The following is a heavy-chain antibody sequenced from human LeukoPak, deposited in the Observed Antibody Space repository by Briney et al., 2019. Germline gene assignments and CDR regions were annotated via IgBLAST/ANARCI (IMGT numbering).Heavy chain of an antibody. D-gene: IGHD6-13*01. CDR3: AKDYKIIAAAGSNFDY. J-gene: IGHJ4*02. CDR2: ISSSGSTI. V-gene: IGHV3-48*03. Sequence: GGSLRLSCAASGFTFSSYEMNWVRQAPGKGLEWVSYISSSGSTIYYADSVKGRFTISRDNSKNTLNLQMNSLRVEDTAVYYCAKDYKIIAAAGSNFDYWGQGTLVTVSS. CDR1: GFTFSSYE.